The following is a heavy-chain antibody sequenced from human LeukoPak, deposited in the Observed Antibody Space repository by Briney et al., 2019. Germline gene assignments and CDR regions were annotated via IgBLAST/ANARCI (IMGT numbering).Heavy chain of an antibody. V-gene: IGHV6-1*01. CDR1: GDSVSSNSVT. J-gene: IGHJ5*02. D-gene: IGHD2-2*01. CDR2: TYYRSTWYN. Sequence: SQTLSLTCAISGDSVSSNSVTWNWIRQSPSRGLEWLGRTYYRSTWYNDYAVSMRGRITVNPDTPKNQFSLHLNSVTPEDTAVYYCARRLTQYDCFDPWGQGILVTVSS. CDR3: ARRLTQYDCFDP.